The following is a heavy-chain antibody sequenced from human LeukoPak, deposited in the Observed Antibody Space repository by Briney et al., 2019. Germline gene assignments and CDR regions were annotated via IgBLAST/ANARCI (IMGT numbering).Heavy chain of an antibody. V-gene: IGHV1-69*05. CDR1: GGTFSNYT. CDR2: IIPIFPAT. J-gene: IGHJ4*02. CDR3: ARADGKVQAAGMPFDY. D-gene: IGHD2-2*01. Sequence: SVKVSCKASGGTFSNYTISWVRQAPGQGLEWMGGIIPIFPATKYAQKFQGRVTITTDESTSTAYMELSSLRFEDTAVYYCARADGKVQAAGMPFDYWGQGTLVTVSS.